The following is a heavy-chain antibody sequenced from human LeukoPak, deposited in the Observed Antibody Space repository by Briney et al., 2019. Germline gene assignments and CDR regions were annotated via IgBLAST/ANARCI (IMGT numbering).Heavy chain of an antibody. V-gene: IGHV3-15*01. J-gene: IGHJ4*02. CDR1: GFTFRNAW. CDR3: TTGSTSDYGSGSYTTIDY. Sequence: GGPLRLPCAASGFTFRNAWMRCARQAPGRGLECVGRIKSKNNGGPTDYAALVTGRFTISRDDSRNTLYLQMNSLKTEDTGVYYCTTGSTSDYGSGSYTTIDYWGQGTLVTVSS. CDR2: IKSKNNGGPT. D-gene: IGHD3-10*01.